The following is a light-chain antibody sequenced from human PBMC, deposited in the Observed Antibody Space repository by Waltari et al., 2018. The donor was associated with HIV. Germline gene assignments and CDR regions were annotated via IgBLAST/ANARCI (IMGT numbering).Light chain of an antibody. Sequence: EIVLTQSPDFQSVTPKEKVTLTCRASQSIGSNLHWYQQKPDQSPKLLIKYASRSFSGVPSRFSGSGSGTDFTLTISMLEAEEAATYYCHQSSSLPHTVGQGTKLEIK. CDR3: HQSSSLPHT. CDR1: QSIGSN. J-gene: IGKJ2*01. V-gene: IGKV6-21*01. CDR2: YAS.